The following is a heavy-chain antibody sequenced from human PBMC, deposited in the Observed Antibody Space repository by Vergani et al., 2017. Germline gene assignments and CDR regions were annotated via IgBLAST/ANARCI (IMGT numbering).Heavy chain of an antibody. CDR1: GGSISSGGSY. D-gene: IGHD3-10*01. Sequence: QVQLQESGPGLVKPSQTLSLTCTVSGGSISSGGSYWSWIRQPPGKGLEWIGEINHSGSTNYNPSLKSRVTISVDTSKNQFSLKLSSVTAADTAVYYCAKEWFFAYYGSGRLDYWGQGTLVTVSS. V-gene: IGHV4-31*03. CDR3: AKEWFFAYYGSGRLDY. CDR2: INHSGST. J-gene: IGHJ4*02.